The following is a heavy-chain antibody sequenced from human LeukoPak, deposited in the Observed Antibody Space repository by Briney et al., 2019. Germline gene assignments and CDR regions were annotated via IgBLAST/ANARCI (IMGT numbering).Heavy chain of an antibody. Sequence: GASVNVSCKASGFTCTSSAVQWVRQARGQRLEWIGWIVVGSGNTNYAQKFQEGVTSTRDMSTSTANMELSSQISEDTAAYNCAANTARERPKGHGFDPWGQGTRVTVS. CDR2: IVVGSGNT. D-gene: IGHD1-1*01. CDR1: GFTCTSSA. J-gene: IGHJ5*02. V-gene: IGHV1-58*01. CDR3: AANTARERPKGHGFDP.